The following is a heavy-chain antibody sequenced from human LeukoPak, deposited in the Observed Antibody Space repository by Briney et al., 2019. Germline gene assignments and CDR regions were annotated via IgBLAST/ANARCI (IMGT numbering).Heavy chain of an antibody. CDR3: ARTVTTFPDY. V-gene: IGHV3-30*03. CDR2: ISYDGSNK. D-gene: IGHD4-17*01. J-gene: IGHJ4*02. Sequence: GRSLRLSCAASGFTFSSYGMHWVRQAPGKGLEWVAVISYDGSNKYYADSVKGRFTISRDNSKNTLYLQMNSLRAEDTAVYYCARTVTTFPDYWGQGTLVTVSS. CDR1: GFTFSSYG.